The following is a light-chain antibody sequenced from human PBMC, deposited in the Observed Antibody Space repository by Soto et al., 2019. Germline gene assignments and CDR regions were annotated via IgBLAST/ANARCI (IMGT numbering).Light chain of an antibody. Sequence: EMVVSQSPCTLSLSTGEEATLSCRASQSVSSNYLAWYQQKPGQAPRLLIYGASNRATGVPARFSGSGSGTDFTLTISSLEPEDFAVYYCQQHGTSPLTFGGGTKVDI. V-gene: IGKV3-20*01. CDR1: QSVSSNY. CDR3: QQHGTSPLT. J-gene: IGKJ4*01. CDR2: GAS.